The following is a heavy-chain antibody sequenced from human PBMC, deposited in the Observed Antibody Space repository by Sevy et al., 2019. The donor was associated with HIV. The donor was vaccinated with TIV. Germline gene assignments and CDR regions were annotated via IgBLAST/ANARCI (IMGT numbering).Heavy chain of an antibody. CDR1: GFTFSTYA. D-gene: IGHD5-12*01. CDR2: MSGSGGST. Sequence: GGSLRLSCAASGFTFSTYAMSWVRQAPGEGLEWVSGMSGSGGSTYYADSVKGRFTISRDSSKNTLYLQMNSLRAEDTAKYYCAKERTWDSGYDYYFDYWGQGILVTVSS. J-gene: IGHJ4*02. CDR3: AKERTWDSGYDYYFDY. V-gene: IGHV3-23*01.